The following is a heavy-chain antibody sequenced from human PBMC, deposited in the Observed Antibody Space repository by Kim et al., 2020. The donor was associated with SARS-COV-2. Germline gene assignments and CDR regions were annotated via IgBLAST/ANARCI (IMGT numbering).Heavy chain of an antibody. CDR3: TRGFPVGGYFQH. CDR2: IRSKAYGGTI. V-gene: IGHV3-49*04. D-gene: IGHD3-3*01. CDR1: GFTFGDYA. J-gene: IGHJ1*01. Sequence: GGSLRLSCAASGFTFGDYAMSWVRQAPGKGLEWVSYIRSKAYGGTIEYAASVKGRFTISRDDSKSIAYLQMNSLKTEDTAVYYCTRGFPVGGYFQHWGQGTLVTVSS.